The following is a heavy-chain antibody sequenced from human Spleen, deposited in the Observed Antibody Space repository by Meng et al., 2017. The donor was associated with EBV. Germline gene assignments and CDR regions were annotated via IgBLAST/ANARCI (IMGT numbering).Heavy chain of an antibody. J-gene: IGHJ4*02. Sequence: QVPLQESGPGLVKPSETRSPPCTVSGGPVSSGNHYWGWIRQPPGKGLEWIAYMYYSGSTNYNPSLKSRVTISVDTSKNQFSLKLNSVTAADTAVYYCGRIMVRGVTSIDCWGQGTLVTVSS. V-gene: IGHV4-61*01. D-gene: IGHD3-10*01. CDR1: GGPVSSGNHY. CDR3: GRIMVRGVTSIDC. CDR2: MYYSGST.